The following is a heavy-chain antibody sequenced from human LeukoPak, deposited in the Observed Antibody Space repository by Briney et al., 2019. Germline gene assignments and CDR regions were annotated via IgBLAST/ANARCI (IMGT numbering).Heavy chain of an antibody. Sequence: ASVTVSCTASGYTFTSYGNSWVRQAPAQGHEWMGLGSAYNGNKNNEQKLQGRVTMTTDTSTSTAYMELRSLRSDDTAVYYCARGWYRGGNYPPLTDYWGQGTLVTVSP. J-gene: IGHJ4*02. CDR2: GSAYNGNK. CDR1: GYTFTSYG. D-gene: IGHD4-23*01. CDR3: ARGWYRGGNYPPLTDY. V-gene: IGHV1-18*01.